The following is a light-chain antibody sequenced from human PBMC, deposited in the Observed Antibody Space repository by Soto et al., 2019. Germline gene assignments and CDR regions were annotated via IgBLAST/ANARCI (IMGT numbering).Light chain of an antibody. J-gene: IGKJ1*01. CDR2: GAS. Sequence: EILMTQSPSTLSVSPAEIATLSCRASQSVSSNLAWYQQKPGQAPRLLIYGASTRATGIPARFSGSGSGTEFTLTISSLQSEDFAVYYCQQYNNWLRTFGQGTKVDI. CDR3: QQYNNWLRT. CDR1: QSVSSN. V-gene: IGKV3-15*01.